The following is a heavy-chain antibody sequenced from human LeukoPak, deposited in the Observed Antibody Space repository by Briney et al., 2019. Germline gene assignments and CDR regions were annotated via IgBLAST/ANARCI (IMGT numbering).Heavy chain of an antibody. CDR2: IRYDGSNK. D-gene: IGHD1-26*01. CDR3: AKDLMWELPVGYDAFDI. Sequence: PGGSLRLSCAASGFTFSSYAMSWVRQAPGKGLEWVAFIRYDGSNKYYADSVKGRFTISRDNSKNTLYLQMNSLRAEDTAVYYCAKDLMWELPVGYDAFDIWGQGTMVTVSS. J-gene: IGHJ3*02. V-gene: IGHV3-30*02. CDR1: GFTFSSYA.